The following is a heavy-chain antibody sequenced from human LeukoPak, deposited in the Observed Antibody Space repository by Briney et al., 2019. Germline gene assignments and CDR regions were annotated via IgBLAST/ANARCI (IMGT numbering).Heavy chain of an antibody. D-gene: IGHD3-16*01. Sequence: RRSLRLSCAASGFTFDDYAMHWVRQAPGKGLEWVSGISWNSGSIGYADSVKGRFTISRDNAKNSLYLQMNSLRAEDTALYYCAKAPHGWVLGAFDIWGQGTMVTVSS. J-gene: IGHJ3*02. CDR2: ISWNSGSI. CDR3: AKAPHGWVLGAFDI. CDR1: GFTFDDYA. V-gene: IGHV3-9*01.